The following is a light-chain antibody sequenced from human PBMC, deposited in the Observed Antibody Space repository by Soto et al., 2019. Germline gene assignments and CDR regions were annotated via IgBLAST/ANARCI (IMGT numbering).Light chain of an antibody. Sequence: QAVVTQPPSASGTPGQRVTISCSGSSSNIGGNTVNWYQQLPGTAPKLLIYSNNQRPSGVPDRFSGSKSGTSASLAISGLQSEDEADYYCAAWDDSLNGRGVFGGGTQLTVL. J-gene: IGLJ3*02. V-gene: IGLV1-44*01. CDR3: AAWDDSLNGRGV. CDR2: SNN. CDR1: SSNIGGNT.